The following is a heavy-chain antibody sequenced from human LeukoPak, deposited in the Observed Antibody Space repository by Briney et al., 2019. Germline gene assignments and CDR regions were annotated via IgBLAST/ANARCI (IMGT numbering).Heavy chain of an antibody. CDR1: GFTVSTNY. D-gene: IGHD1-26*01. CDR2: ISSSSSYI. Sequence: GGSLRLSCAASGFTVSTNYMSWVRQAPGKGLEWVSSISSSSSYIYYADSVKGRFTISRDNAKNSLYLQMNSLRAEDTAVYYCAREGVGANGYYFDYWGQGTLVTVSS. J-gene: IGHJ4*02. V-gene: IGHV3-21*01. CDR3: AREGVGANGYYFDY.